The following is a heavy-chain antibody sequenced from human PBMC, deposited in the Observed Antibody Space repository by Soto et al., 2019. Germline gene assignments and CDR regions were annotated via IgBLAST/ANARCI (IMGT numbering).Heavy chain of an antibody. CDR1: GFTFSTYW. CDR3: VLGRGYLFDY. Sequence: EVQLVESGGGLVQPGGSLRLSCAVSGFTFSTYWMHWVRQVPGKGLMWVSRINNDGSSTNYADSVKGRFTVSRDNAKNTLYLKMNSLRAEDTAVYYCVLGRGYLFDYWAQGTLVTVSS. V-gene: IGHV3-74*01. D-gene: IGHD3-16*01. J-gene: IGHJ4*02. CDR2: INNDGSST.